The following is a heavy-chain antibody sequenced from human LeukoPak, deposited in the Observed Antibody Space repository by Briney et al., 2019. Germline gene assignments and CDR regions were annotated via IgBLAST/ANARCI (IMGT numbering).Heavy chain of an antibody. V-gene: IGHV4-39*01. D-gene: IGHD6-13*01. CDR1: GGSISSSSYY. J-gene: IGHJ4*02. Sequence: PSETLSLTCTVSGGSISSSSYYWGWIRQPPGKGLEWIGSIYYSGSTYYNPSLKSRVTISVDTSKNQFSLKLSSVTAADTAVYYCARRYSSSYYWGQGTLVTASS. CDR2: IYYSGST. CDR3: ARRYSSSYY.